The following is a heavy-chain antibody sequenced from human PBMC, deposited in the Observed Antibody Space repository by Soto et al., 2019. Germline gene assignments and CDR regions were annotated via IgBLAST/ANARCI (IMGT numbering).Heavy chain of an antibody. CDR2: IYYSGST. Sequence: SETLCLTCTVSGGSISSYYWNWIRQPPGKGLEWIGYIYYSGSTNYNPSLKSRVTISVDTSKNQISLKMRSVTAADTGVYYCARGFRWLDYWGQGTLVTASS. V-gene: IGHV4-59*01. CDR1: GGSISSYY. J-gene: IGHJ4*02. D-gene: IGHD2-15*01. CDR3: ARGFRWLDY.